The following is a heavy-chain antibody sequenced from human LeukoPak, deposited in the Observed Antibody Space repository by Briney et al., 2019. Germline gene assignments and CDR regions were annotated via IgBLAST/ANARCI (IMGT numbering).Heavy chain of an antibody. D-gene: IGHD1-1*01. V-gene: IGHV3-7*01. CDR2: IKQDGSEK. CDR3: ARVGNWNDRGDY. CDR1: GFTFSSCW. J-gene: IGHJ4*02. Sequence: GGSLRLSCAASGFTFSSCWMSWVRQAPGKGLEWVANIKQDGSEKYYVDSVKGRFTISRDNAKNSLYLQMNSLRAEDTAVYYCARVGNWNDRGDYWGQGTPVTVSS.